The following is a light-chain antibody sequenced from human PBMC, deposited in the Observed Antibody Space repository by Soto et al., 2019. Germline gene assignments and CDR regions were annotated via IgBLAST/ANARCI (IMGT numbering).Light chain of an antibody. CDR2: WAT. CDR3: QQSYGAPFA. J-gene: IGKJ3*01. V-gene: IGKV4-1*01. CDR1: QSLLSSSNSRNH. Sequence: IVMTQSPESLAVSLGERATINCKSSQSLLSSSNSRNHLAWYQQKPGQPPKLLIYWATTRESGVPDRFSGSGSGTEFALTITILQAEDVAVYYCQQSYGAPFAFGPGTKVDI.